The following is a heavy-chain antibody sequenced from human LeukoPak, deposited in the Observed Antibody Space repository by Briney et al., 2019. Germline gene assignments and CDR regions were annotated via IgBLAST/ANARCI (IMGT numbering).Heavy chain of an antibody. J-gene: IGHJ3*02. Sequence: GGSLRLSCAASGFTFSTYAMSWVRQAPGKGLEWVSAISGGGGGTYYADSVKGRFTISRDNSKNTLYLQMNSLRADDTAVYYCAKDRSSYDSSGPIMGDAFDIWGQGTMVTVSS. CDR2: ISGGGGGT. CDR3: AKDRSSYDSSGPIMGDAFDI. V-gene: IGHV3-23*01. CDR1: GFTFSTYA. D-gene: IGHD3-22*01.